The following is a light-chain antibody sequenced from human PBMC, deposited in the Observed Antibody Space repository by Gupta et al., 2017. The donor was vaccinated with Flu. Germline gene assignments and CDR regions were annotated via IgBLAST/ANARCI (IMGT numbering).Light chain of an antibody. Sequence: DIRMTQSPSSLSASVGDRVTITCRASQSITTFLNWYQQKSGEAPKLLISTSSILQSGVPSRFSGSGSGTDFTLTISGLKPEEFATYYCQESYSTPFTFGPGTKVDIK. V-gene: IGKV1-39*01. CDR2: TSS. CDR3: QESYSTPFT. CDR1: QSITTF. J-gene: IGKJ3*01.